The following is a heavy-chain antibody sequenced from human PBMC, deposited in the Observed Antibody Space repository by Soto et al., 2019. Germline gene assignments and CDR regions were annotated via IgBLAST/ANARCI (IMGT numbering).Heavy chain of an antibody. CDR3: ARDGYSYGPGHFDY. CDR2: IIPIFGTA. D-gene: IGHD5-18*01. Sequence: SVKVSCKASGGTFSSYSISWVRQAPGQGLEWMGGIIPIFGTANYAQKFQGRVTITADESTSTAYMELSSLRSEDTAVYYCARDGYSYGPGHFDYWGQGTLVTVSS. J-gene: IGHJ4*02. CDR1: GGTFSSYS. V-gene: IGHV1-69*13.